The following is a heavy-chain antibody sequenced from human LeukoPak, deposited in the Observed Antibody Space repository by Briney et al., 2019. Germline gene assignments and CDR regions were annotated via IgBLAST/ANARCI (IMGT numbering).Heavy chain of an antibody. CDR1: GNTFTSFH. Sequence: GASVKVSCKASGNTFTSFHIHWARQAPGQGLEYMGIIKVYGDTTIYAQRFQGRITMTRDTSTSTVYMELSSLNSEDTAVYYCARESPSTFYFDYWGQGTLVTVSS. CDR3: ARESPSTFYFDY. V-gene: IGHV1-46*01. CDR2: IKVYGDTT. J-gene: IGHJ4*02. D-gene: IGHD1-1*01.